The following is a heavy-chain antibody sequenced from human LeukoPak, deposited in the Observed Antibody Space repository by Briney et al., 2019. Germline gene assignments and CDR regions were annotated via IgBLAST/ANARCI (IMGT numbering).Heavy chain of an antibody. Sequence: GGSLRLSCAASGFTASSNYMSWVRQAPGKGLEWVSVIYSGGSTYYADSVKGRFTISRDNSKNTLYLQMNSLRAEDTAVYYCAREPLCSGGSCYREFDYWGQGTLVTVSS. CDR1: GFTASSNY. D-gene: IGHD2-15*01. J-gene: IGHJ4*02. V-gene: IGHV3-66*01. CDR3: AREPLCSGGSCYREFDY. CDR2: IYSGGST.